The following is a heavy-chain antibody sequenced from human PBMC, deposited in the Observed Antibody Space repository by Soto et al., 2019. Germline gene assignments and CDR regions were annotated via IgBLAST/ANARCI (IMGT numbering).Heavy chain of an antibody. CDR1: CFNLITHW. Sequence: ASMKGSPKASCFNLITHWINRVRQAPGQRPDWMGWISAYNGNTNYAQKLQGRVTMTTDTSTSTAYMELRSLRSDDTAVYYCARGGGYDSSDDYYYYGMDVWGQGTTVTVSS. CDR3: ARGGGYDSSDDYYYYGMDV. V-gene: IGHV1-18*01. J-gene: IGHJ6*02. D-gene: IGHD3-22*01. CDR2: ISAYNGNT.